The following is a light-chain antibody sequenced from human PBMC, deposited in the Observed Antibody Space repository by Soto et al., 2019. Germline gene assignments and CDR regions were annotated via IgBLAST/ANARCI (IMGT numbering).Light chain of an antibody. CDR3: QLSQQRSSWPTIA. CDR1: QSVVRW. CDR2: AXS. Sequence: IQMTQSPSTLSASVGDRVTITCRASQSVVRWLAWYQQKPGKALKLLIYAXSGLPSGVHSRFSGSGSGTDFTLTISSLQPEDFADYYCQLSQQRSSWPTIAFGQGTRLEIK. J-gene: IGKJ5*01. V-gene: IGKV1-5*01.